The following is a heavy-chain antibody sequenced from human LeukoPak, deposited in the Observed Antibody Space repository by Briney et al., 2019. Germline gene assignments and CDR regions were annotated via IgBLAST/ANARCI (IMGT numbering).Heavy chain of an antibody. CDR3: AKANGGAIIALDI. CDR1: GFTFSSYA. CDR2: ISGSGGST. Sequence: GGSLRPSCAASGFTFSSYAMSWVRQAPGKGLEWVSAISGSGGSTYYADSVKGRFTISRDNSKNTLYLQMNSLRAEDTAVYYCAKANGGAIIALDIWGQGTMVTVSS. V-gene: IGHV3-23*01. J-gene: IGHJ3*02. D-gene: IGHD3-3*01.